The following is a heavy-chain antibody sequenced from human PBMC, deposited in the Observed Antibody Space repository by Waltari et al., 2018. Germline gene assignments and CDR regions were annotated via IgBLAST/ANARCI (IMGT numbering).Heavy chain of an antibody. D-gene: IGHD6-19*01. CDR2: ISANSGNT. CDR3: ARDLSSGGWSLEFDF. CDR1: GYTFNKYG. Sequence: QVLLVQSGAEVKRPGASVKVSCKASGYTFNKYGITWVRQAPGQGLEWMGWISANSGNTEYAQMFQGRVSMTTDTSTTTAYLELRSLRSNDTAVYYCARDLSSGGWSLEFDFWGHGTLVTVSS. V-gene: IGHV1-18*04. J-gene: IGHJ4*01.